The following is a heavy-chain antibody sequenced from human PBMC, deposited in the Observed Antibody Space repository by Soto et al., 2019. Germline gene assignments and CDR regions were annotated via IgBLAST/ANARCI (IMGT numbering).Heavy chain of an antibody. CDR2: ISYDGINK. Sequence: GGSLRLSCVASDFTFRSYGMHWVRQAPGKGLEWVAVISYDGINKYYVDSVKGRFTISRDNSKNTLHLHMNSLRAEDTAVYYCARARGDYYYYGMDVWGQGTTVTVSS. V-gene: IGHV3-30*03. D-gene: IGHD3-10*01. CDR1: DFTFRSYG. J-gene: IGHJ6*02. CDR3: ARARGDYYYYGMDV.